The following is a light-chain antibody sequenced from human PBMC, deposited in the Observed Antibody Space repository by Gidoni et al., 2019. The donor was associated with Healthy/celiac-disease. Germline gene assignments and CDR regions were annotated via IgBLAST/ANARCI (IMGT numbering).Light chain of an antibody. V-gene: IGLV2-14*01. J-gene: IGLJ2*01. CDR3: SSYTSSSAVV. CDR2: DVS. Sequence: QSALTQPASVSGSPGQSITISCTGTSSDVGGYNYGSWYQQHPGKAPKLMIYDVSNRPSGVSNRFSGSKSGSTASLTISGLQAEDEADYYCSSYTSSSAVVFGGGTKLTVL. CDR1: SSDVGGYNY.